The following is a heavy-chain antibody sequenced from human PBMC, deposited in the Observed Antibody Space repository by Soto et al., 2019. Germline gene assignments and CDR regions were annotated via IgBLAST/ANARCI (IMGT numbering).Heavy chain of an antibody. CDR3: ARDQGGVYFDY. V-gene: IGHV4-59*12. CDR1: GGSISSYF. Sequence: SETLSLTRTVSGGSISSYFWSWIRQPPGKGLEWIGYIYYSGSTNYNPSLKSRVTISVDTSKNQFSLKLSSVTAADTAVYYCARDQGGVYFDYWGQGTLVTVSS. CDR2: IYYSGST. D-gene: IGHD6-25*01. J-gene: IGHJ4*02.